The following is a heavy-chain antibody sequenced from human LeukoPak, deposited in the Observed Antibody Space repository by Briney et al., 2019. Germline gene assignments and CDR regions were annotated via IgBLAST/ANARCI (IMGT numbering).Heavy chain of an antibody. CDR1: GGSISDYY. CDR2: INHRRST. V-gene: IGHV4-34*01. D-gene: IGHD2-2*01. Sequence: SETLSLTCTVSGGSISDYYWSWIRQPPGKGLEWMGEINHRRSTNYKPSLKSRVTISVDTSKSQFSLKLSSVAAADTAVYYCARSRDIVVVPAAQFFDYWGQGGLVTVSS. CDR3: ARSRDIVVVPAAQFFDY. J-gene: IGHJ4*02.